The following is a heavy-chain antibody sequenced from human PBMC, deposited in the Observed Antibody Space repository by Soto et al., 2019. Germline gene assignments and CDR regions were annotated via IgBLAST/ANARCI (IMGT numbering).Heavy chain of an antibody. CDR3: TTEYYYDSSGYSSDFDY. D-gene: IGHD3-22*01. Sequence: GGSLRLSCAASGFTFSNAWMSWVRQAPGKGLEWVGRIKSKTDGGTTDYAAPVKGRFTISRDDSKNTLYLQMNSLKTEDTAVYYCTTEYYYDSSGYSSDFDYWGQGTLVTAPQ. J-gene: IGHJ4*02. CDR2: IKSKTDGGTT. CDR1: GFTFSNAW. V-gene: IGHV3-15*01.